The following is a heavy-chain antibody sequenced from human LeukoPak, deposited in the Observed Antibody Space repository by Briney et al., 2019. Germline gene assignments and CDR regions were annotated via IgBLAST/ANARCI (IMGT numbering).Heavy chain of an antibody. Sequence: GGSLRLSCAASGFTFSSYAMHWVRQAPGKGLEWVAFIRYDGSNKYYADSVKGRFTISRDNSKNTLYLQMNSLRPEDTAVYYCAKDPNSGSYPGNYYYYMDVWGKGTTVTVSS. CDR2: IRYDGSNK. CDR3: AKDPNSGSYPGNYYYYMDV. V-gene: IGHV3-30*02. CDR1: GFTFSSYA. D-gene: IGHD1-26*01. J-gene: IGHJ6*03.